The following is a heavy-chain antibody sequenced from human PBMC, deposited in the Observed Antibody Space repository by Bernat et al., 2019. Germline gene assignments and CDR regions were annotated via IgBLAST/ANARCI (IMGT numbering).Heavy chain of an antibody. V-gene: IGHV1-46*01. D-gene: IGHD6-13*01. CDR2: INPSGGST. J-gene: IGHJ4*02. CDR1: GYTFTSYY. Sequence: QVQLVQSGAEVKKPGASVKVSCKASGYTFTSYYMHWVRQAPGQGLEWMGIINPSGGSTSYAQKFQGGVTMTRDTSTSTVYMALSSLRSEDTAVYYCARGHSSITAPDYWGQGTLVTVSS. CDR3: ARGHSSITAPDY.